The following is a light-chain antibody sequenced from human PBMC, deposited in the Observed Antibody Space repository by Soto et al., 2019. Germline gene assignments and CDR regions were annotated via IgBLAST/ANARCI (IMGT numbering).Light chain of an antibody. J-gene: IGKJ2*01. Sequence: EIVLTQSPGTLSLSPGDRATLSCSASQSVSSSYLAWYQQKPGQAPRLLIYGASSRATGIPDRFSGSGSGTDFTLTISRLEPEDFAVYYCQQYGSSPWYTFGQGTKLEIK. CDR3: QQYGSSPWYT. V-gene: IGKV3-20*01. CDR2: GAS. CDR1: QSVSSSY.